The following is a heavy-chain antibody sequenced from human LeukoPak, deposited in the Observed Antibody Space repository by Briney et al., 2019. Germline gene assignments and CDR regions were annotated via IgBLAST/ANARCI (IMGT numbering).Heavy chain of an antibody. CDR3: ARGLVGATGPHYFDY. V-gene: IGHV3-21*01. CDR1: GFTFSSYS. CDR2: ISSSSSYI. J-gene: IGHJ4*02. Sequence: GGSLRLSCAASGFTFSSYSMNWVRQAPGKGLEWVSSISSSSSYIYYADSVKGRFTISRDNAKNSLYLQMNSLRAEDTAVYYRARGLVGATGPHYFDYWGQGTLVTVSS. D-gene: IGHD1-26*01.